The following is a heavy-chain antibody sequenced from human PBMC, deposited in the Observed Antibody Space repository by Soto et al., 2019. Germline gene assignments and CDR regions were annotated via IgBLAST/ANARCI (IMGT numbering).Heavy chain of an antibody. CDR2: IYHSGTT. Sequence: SETLSLTCTVSGGPLQRGGFYWSWLRQRPGKGLEWIGFIYHSGTTKYSPSLESRVSMSLDTSNNQFSLKVTSVTAADTAVYYCARDPGTGEFFDYWGQGIPVTVSS. J-gene: IGHJ4*02. D-gene: IGHD3-10*01. CDR1: GGPLQRGGFY. CDR3: ARDPGTGEFFDY. V-gene: IGHV4-61*08.